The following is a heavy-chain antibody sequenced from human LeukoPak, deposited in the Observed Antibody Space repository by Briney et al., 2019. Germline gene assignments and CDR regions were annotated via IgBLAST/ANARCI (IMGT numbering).Heavy chain of an antibody. CDR1: GGSISSSSYY. CDR3: ARSPYSSGWYNLVFDY. J-gene: IGHJ4*02. CDR2: IYYSGST. D-gene: IGHD6-19*01. Sequence: SKTLSLTCTVSGGSISSSSYYWSWIRQPPGKGLEWIGYIYYSGSTNYNPSLKSRVTISVDTSKNQFSLKLSSVTAADTAVYYCARSPYSSGWYNLVFDYWGQGTLVTVSS. V-gene: IGHV4-61*01.